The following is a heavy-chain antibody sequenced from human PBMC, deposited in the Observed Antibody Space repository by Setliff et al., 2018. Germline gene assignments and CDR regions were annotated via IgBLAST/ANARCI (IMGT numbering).Heavy chain of an antibody. D-gene: IGHD2-15*01. V-gene: IGHV1-69*05. CDR1: GGTFSSYA. CDR3: ARLSSGYCSGGSCPAGYDY. Sequence: SVKVSCKASGGTFSSYAISWVRQAPGQGLEWMGGIIPIFGTANYAQKFQGRVTITTDESTSTAYMELSSLRSEDTAVYYCARLSSGYCSGGSCPAGYDYWGQGTLVTVSS. CDR2: IIPIFGTA. J-gene: IGHJ4*02.